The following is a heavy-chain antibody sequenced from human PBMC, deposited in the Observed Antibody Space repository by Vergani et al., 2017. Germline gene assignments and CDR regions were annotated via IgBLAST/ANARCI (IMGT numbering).Heavy chain of an antibody. J-gene: IGHJ6*02. Sequence: EVQLLESGGGLVQPGGSLRLSCAASGFTFSSYAMSWVRQAPGKGLEWVSAISGSGGSTYYADSVKGRFTISRDNSKNTLYLQMNSLRAEDTAVYYCAKYIVGANRGLDYYYGMDVWGQGTTVTVSS. CDR1: GFTFSSYA. V-gene: IGHV3-23*01. CDR2: ISGSGGST. CDR3: AKYIVGANRGLDYYYGMDV. D-gene: IGHD1-26*01.